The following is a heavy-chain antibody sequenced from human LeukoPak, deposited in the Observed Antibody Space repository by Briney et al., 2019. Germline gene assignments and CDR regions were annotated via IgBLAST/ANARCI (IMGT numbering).Heavy chain of an antibody. J-gene: IGHJ4*02. CDR1: GGSISSGGYY. CDR2: IYYSGST. V-gene: IGHV4-31*03. CDR3: ARGCSYGLIYYFDY. Sequence: SETLSLTCTVSGGSISSGGYYWSWIRQHPGKGLEWIGYIYYSGSTYYNPSLKSRVTISVDTSKNQFSLKLSSVTAADTAVYYCARGCSYGLIYYFDYWGQGTLVTVSS. D-gene: IGHD5-18*01.